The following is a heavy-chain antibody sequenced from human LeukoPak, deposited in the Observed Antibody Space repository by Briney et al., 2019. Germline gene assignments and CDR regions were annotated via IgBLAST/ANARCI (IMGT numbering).Heavy chain of an antibody. V-gene: IGHV4-39*01. J-gene: IGHJ4*02. D-gene: IGHD6-19*01. CDR2: IYYSGST. CDR3: ARFVSGCLDY. CDR1: GGSISSSSYY. Sequence: SETLSLTCTVSGGSISSSSYYWGWIRQPPGKGLEWIGSIYYSGSTYYNPSLKSRVTISVDTSKNQFSLQLNSVTPEDTAVYYCARFVSGCLDYWGQGTLVTVSS.